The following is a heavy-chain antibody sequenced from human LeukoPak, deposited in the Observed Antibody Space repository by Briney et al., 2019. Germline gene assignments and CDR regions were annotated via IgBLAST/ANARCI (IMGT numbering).Heavy chain of an antibody. CDR3: ARDSTQFWSGYYGY. V-gene: IGHV3-30*04. J-gene: IGHJ4*02. D-gene: IGHD3-3*01. Sequence: GGSLRLSCAASGFTFSSCAMHWVRQAPGKGLEWVAVISYDGSNKYYADSVKGRFTISRDNSENTLYLQMNSLRAEDTAVYYCARDSTQFWSGYYGYWGQGTLVTVSS. CDR2: ISYDGSNK. CDR1: GFTFSSCA.